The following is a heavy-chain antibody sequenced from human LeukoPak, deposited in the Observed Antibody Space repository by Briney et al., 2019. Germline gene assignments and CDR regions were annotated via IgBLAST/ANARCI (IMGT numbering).Heavy chain of an antibody. CDR2: ISAYNGNT. V-gene: IGHV1-18*01. D-gene: IGHD6-19*01. J-gene: IGHJ3*02. CDR1: GYSVNSYG. CDR3: ARGLKKYSSGYDAYDM. Sequence: ASVKVSCKASGYSVNSYGFSWVRQAPGQGLEWMGWISAYNGNTNYAQKLQGRVTMTTDTSTNTAYMELRSLRSDDTAVYYCARGLKKYSSGYDAYDMWGQGTMVTVSS.